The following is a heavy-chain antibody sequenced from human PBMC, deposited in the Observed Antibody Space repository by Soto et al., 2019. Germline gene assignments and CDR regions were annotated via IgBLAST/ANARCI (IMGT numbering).Heavy chain of an antibody. D-gene: IGHD5-18*01. Sequence: ASVKVSCKASGYTFTSYGISWVRQAPGQGLEWMGWISAYNGNTNYAQKLQGRVTMTTDTSTSTAYMELRSLRSDDTAVYYCARERGYSYGYYYYYGMDVWGQGTTVTVSS. CDR3: ARERGYSYGYYYYYGMDV. CDR2: ISAYNGNT. CDR1: GYTFTSYG. V-gene: IGHV1-18*01. J-gene: IGHJ6*02.